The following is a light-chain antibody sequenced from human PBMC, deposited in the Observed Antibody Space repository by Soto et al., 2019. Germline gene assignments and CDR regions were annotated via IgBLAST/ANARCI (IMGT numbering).Light chain of an antibody. CDR1: SSDVGGYTY. Sequence: QSALTQPASVSGSPGQSITISCTGTSSDVGGYTYVSWYQQYPGKAPKLMIYDVSNRPSGVSNRFSGSKFGNTASLTISGLQAEDEADYYCSSYTSSTVVFGGGTKLTVL. CDR3: SSYTSSTVV. CDR2: DVS. V-gene: IGLV2-14*01. J-gene: IGLJ2*01.